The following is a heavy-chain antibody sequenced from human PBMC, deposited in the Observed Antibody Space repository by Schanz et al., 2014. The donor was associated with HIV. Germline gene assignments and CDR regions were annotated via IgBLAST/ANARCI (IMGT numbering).Heavy chain of an antibody. D-gene: IGHD3-16*01. Sequence: QVQLVQSGAEVKNPGASVRVSCETSGYTFSDYDINWVRQAPGQGLEWMGWMNHASGNTGIAEKFLGRLSLTRFTSTGTTYMDLASLRSEVTAVYYCVRGASFYYDEKGTWHNWCFDSWGRGTLVAVSS. V-gene: IGHV1-8*02. J-gene: IGHJ2*01. CDR1: GYTFSDYD. CDR2: MNHASGNT. CDR3: VRGASFYYDEKGTWHNWCFDS.